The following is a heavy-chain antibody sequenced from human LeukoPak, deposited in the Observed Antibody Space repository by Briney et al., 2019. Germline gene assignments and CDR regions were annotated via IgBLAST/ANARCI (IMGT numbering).Heavy chain of an antibody. J-gene: IGHJ4*02. V-gene: IGHV1-24*01. CDR2: FDPEDGET. D-gene: IGHD3-22*01. Sequence: ASVKVSCKVSGYTLTELSMHWERQAPGKGLEWMGGFDPEDGETIYAQKFQGRVTMTEDASTDTAYMELSSLRSEDTAVYYCATSDTNGITMIVVPMGYWGQGTLVTVSS. CDR1: GYTLTELS. CDR3: ATSDTNGITMIVVPMGY.